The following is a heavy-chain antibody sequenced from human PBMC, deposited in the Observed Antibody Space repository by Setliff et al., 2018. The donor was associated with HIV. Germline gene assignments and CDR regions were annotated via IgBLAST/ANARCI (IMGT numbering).Heavy chain of an antibody. CDR3: AREVYSSSSGGGAFDI. Sequence: PSETLSLTCAVYGGSFSDYYWSWIRQPPGQGLEWIGEINHSGSTNYNASLKSRVTISGDMSKKQFSLKLSSVTAADTAVYYCAREVYSSSSGGGAFDIWGQGTMVTVSS. D-gene: IGHD6-6*01. J-gene: IGHJ3*02. CDR2: INHSGST. V-gene: IGHV4-34*01. CDR1: GGSFSDYY.